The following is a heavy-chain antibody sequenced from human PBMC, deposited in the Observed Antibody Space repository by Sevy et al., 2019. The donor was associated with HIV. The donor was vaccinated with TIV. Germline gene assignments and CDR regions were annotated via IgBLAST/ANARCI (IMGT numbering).Heavy chain of an antibody. V-gene: IGHV6-1*01. D-gene: IGHD1-7*01. Sequence: SQTVSLTCAISGDSVSSSSAAWSWFRQSPSRGLEWLGRTYYRSKWYSDYEVSVKGRVTINPDTSKNQFSLHLESVTPEDTAVYFCARGDELNSYYYGMDVWGQGTTVTVSS. CDR1: GDSVSSSSAA. J-gene: IGHJ6*02. CDR2: TYYRSKWYS. CDR3: ARGDELNSYYYGMDV.